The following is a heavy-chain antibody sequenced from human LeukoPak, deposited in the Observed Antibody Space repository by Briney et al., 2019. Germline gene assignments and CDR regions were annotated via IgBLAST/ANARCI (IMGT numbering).Heavy chain of an antibody. CDR3: AKSSDGVIRPRTTLNH. V-gene: IGHV3-43*01. J-gene: IGHJ5*02. Sequence: QAGGSLRLSCAASGFTFDDYTMHWVRQAPGKGLEWVSLITWDGGSTYYADSVKGRFTISRDNSKNSLHLQMNSLRTEDTALYYCAKSSDGVIRPRTTLNHWGQGTLVTVSS. CDR1: GFTFDDYT. CDR2: ITWDGGST. D-gene: IGHD3-22*01.